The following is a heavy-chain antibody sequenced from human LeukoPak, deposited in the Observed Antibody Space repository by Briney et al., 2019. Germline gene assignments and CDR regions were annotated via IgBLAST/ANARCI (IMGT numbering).Heavy chain of an antibody. Sequence: GGSLRLSCAASGFTFDDYGMSWVRQAPGKGLEWVGRIKSKTDGGTTDYAAPVKGRFTISRDDSKNTPYLQMNSLKTEDTAVYYCTTDPDYDSSGYLLDYWGQGTLVTVSS. CDR1: GFTFDDYG. D-gene: IGHD3-22*01. V-gene: IGHV3-15*01. J-gene: IGHJ4*02. CDR2: IKSKTDGGTT. CDR3: TTDPDYDSSGYLLDY.